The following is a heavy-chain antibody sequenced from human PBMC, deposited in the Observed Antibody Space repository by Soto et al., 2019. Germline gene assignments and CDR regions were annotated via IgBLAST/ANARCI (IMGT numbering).Heavy chain of an antibody. Sequence: PGESLKISCNGSGYIFTSYWISWVRQMPGKGLEWMGRIDPSDSYTNYSPSFQGHVTISADKSISTAYLQWSSLKASDTAMYYCVLSRVIIRVDYWGQGTLVTVSS. V-gene: IGHV5-10-1*01. D-gene: IGHD3-9*01. CDR1: GYIFTSYW. CDR2: IDPSDSYT. J-gene: IGHJ4*02. CDR3: VLSRVIIRVDY.